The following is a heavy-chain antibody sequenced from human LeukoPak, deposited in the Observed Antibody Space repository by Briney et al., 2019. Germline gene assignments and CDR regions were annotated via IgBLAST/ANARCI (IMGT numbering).Heavy chain of an antibody. CDR2: INPNSGGT. Sequence: GASVKVSCKASGYTFTGYYMHWVRQAPGQGLEWMGWINPNSGGTNYAQKFQGRVTMTRDTSISTAYMELSRLRSDDTAVYYCARCGSGGYNWFDPWGQGTLVTVSS. V-gene: IGHV1-2*02. D-gene: IGHD3-10*01. J-gene: IGHJ5*02. CDR3: ARCGSGGYNWFDP. CDR1: GYTFTGYY.